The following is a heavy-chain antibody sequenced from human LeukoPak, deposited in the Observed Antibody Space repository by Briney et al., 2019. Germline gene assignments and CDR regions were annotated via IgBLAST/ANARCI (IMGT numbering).Heavy chain of an antibody. CDR1: GFTFSSYS. D-gene: IGHD2-8*01. V-gene: IGHV3-21*01. CDR3: ARGDGGETTNGGYYFNY. CDR2: ISSSSSYI. J-gene: IGHJ4*02. Sequence: PGGSLRLSCAASGFTFSSYSMNWVRQAPGKGLEWVSSISSSSSYIYYADSVKGRFTISRDNAKNSLYLQMNSLRAEDTAVYYCARGDGGETTNGGYYFNYWGQGTLVTVSS.